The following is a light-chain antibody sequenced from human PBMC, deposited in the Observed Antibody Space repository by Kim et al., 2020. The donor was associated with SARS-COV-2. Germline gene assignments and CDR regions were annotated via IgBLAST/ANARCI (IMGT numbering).Light chain of an antibody. Sequence: LSPGERATLSCRASQSVGSSNLAWYQQKPGQAPRLLIYGAFDRATGIPDRFSGSGSGTDFTLTISRLEPEDFAVYYCQQYRSSPTFGQGTKVDIK. CDR3: QQYRSSPT. CDR1: QSVGSSN. CDR2: GAF. J-gene: IGKJ1*01. V-gene: IGKV3-20*01.